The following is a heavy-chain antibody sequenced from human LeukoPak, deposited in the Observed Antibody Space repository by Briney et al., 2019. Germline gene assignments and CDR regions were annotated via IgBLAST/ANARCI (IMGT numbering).Heavy chain of an antibody. CDR3: ARMTSSWYVGYFDY. V-gene: IGHV4-59*12. J-gene: IGHJ4*02. D-gene: IGHD6-13*01. Sequence: SEALSLTCTVSGGSISSYYWSWIRQPPGKGLEWIGYIYYSGSTNYNPSLKSRVTISVDRSKNQFSLKLSSVTAADTAVYYCARMTSSWYVGYFDYWGQGTLVTVSS. CDR1: GGSISSYY. CDR2: IYYSGST.